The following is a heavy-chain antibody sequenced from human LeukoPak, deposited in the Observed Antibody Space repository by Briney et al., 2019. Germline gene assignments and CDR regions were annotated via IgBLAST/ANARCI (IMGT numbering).Heavy chain of an antibody. V-gene: IGHV1-69*06. Sequence: SVKVSCKASGGTFSSYAISWVRQAPGQGLEWMGGIIPIFGTANYAQKFQGRVTITADKSTSTAYMGLSSLRAEDTAVYYCARDFMYNVNCAGCWGQGTLVTVSS. CDR3: ARDFMYNVNCAGC. CDR1: GGTFSSYA. CDR2: IIPIFGTA. D-gene: IGHD1-14*01. J-gene: IGHJ4*02.